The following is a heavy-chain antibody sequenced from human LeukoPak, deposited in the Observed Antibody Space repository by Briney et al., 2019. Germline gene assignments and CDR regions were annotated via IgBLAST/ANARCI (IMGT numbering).Heavy chain of an antibody. D-gene: IGHD3-10*01. V-gene: IGHV7-4-1*02. J-gene: IGHJ4*02. CDR3: ARGPFITMVRGAIDY. Sequence: ASVKVSCKASGYTFTTYAMNWVRQAPGQGLEWMGWINTNTGNPTYAQGFTGRFVFSLDTSVSTAYLQISSLKAEDTAVYYCARGPFITMVRGAIDYWGQGTLVTVSS. CDR1: GYTFTTYA. CDR2: INTNTGNP.